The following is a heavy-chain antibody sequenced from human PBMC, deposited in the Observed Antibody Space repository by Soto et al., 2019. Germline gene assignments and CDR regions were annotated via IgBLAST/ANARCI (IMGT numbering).Heavy chain of an antibody. CDR1: GFTFSPYV. CDR2: ISYDVSNK. CDR3: ARGDSSDWQDNGGGAFDI. J-gene: IGHJ3*02. D-gene: IGHD6-19*01. Sequence: QVQLVESGGGVVQPGRSLRLSCAASGFTFSPYVMHWVRQAPGKGLEWVAVISYDVSNKYYADSVKGRFSISRDNSKNTRYLQMNNLRAEDTAVYYCARGDSSDWQDNGGGAFDIWGQGTMVTVSS. V-gene: IGHV3-30-3*01.